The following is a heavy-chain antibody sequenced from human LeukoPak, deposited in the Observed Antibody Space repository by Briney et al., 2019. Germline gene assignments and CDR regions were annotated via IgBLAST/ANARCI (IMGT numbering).Heavy chain of an antibody. D-gene: IGHD4-17*01. V-gene: IGHV1-18*01. CDR1: GYTFTSYG. CDR3: ARFGSDYSSLIYYYYYYMDV. CDR2: ISAYNGNT. J-gene: IGHJ6*03. Sequence: ASVKVSCKASGYTFTSYGISWVRQAPGQGLEWMGWISAYNGNTNYAQKLQGRVTMTTDTSTSTAYMELRSLRSDDTAVYYCARFGSDYSSLIYYYYYYMDVWGKGTTVTVSS.